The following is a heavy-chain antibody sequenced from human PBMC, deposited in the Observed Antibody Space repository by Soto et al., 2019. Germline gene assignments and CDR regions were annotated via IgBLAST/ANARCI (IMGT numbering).Heavy chain of an antibody. J-gene: IGHJ4*02. CDR3: ARELQGLYYFDF. D-gene: IGHD4-4*01. CDR1: GYTFTSYY. Sequence: EASVKVSCKASGYTFTSYYMHWVRQAPGQGLEWMGIINPSGGSTSYAQKFQGRVTITRDTSANTAFMELSSLRSEDTAIYYCARELQGLYYFDFWGQGTLVTVSS. CDR2: INPSGGST. V-gene: IGHV1-46*01.